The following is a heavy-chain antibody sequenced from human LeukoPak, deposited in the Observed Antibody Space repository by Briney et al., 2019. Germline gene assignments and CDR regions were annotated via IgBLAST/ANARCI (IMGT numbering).Heavy chain of an antibody. J-gene: IGHJ4*02. CDR3: ARAEEDYGDYYFDY. D-gene: IGHD4-17*01. CDR1: GGSISSYY. CDR2: IYYSGST. Sequence: SETLSLTCTVSGGSISSYYWSWIRQPPGKGLEWIGYIYYSGSTNYNPSLKSRVTISVDTSKNQFSLKLSSVTAADTAVYYCARAEEDYGDYYFDYWGQGTLVTVSS. V-gene: IGHV4-59*01.